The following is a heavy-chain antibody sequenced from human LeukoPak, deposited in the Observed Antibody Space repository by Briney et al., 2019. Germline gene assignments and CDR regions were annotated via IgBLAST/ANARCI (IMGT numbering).Heavy chain of an antibody. CDR3: AITSSTSCCPFDY. CDR1: GFTFSSYA. D-gene: IGHD2-2*01. Sequence: GGSLRLSCAASGFTFSSYAMSWVRQAPGKGLEWVSAISGSGGSTYYADSVKGRFTISRDNSKNTLYLQMNSLRAEDTAVYYSAITSSTSCCPFDYWGQGTLVTVSS. V-gene: IGHV3-23*01. CDR2: ISGSGGST. J-gene: IGHJ4*02.